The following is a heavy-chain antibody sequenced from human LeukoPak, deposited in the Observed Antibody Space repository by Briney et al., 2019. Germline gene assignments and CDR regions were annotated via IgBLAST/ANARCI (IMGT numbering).Heavy chain of an antibody. Sequence: GSLRLSWEGSGFIFGTYGKHWVRQAPGKGLEWVAVIWYDGSNRYYADSVKGRFTISRDNSQNTLYLQMSSLRAADTAVYYCAKDTTTGYMDVWGKGTTVTVSS. CDR1: GFIFGTYG. CDR2: IWYDGSNR. CDR3: AKDTTTGYMDV. V-gene: IGHV3-33*06. J-gene: IGHJ6*03. D-gene: IGHD1-1*01.